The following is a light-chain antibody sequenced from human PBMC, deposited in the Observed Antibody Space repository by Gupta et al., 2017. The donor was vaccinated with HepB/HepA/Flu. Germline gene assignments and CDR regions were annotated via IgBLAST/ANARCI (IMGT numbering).Light chain of an antibody. CDR1: KVGDKY. V-gene: IGLV3-1*01. CDR2: HDS. CDR3: QAEATSNSYV. Sequence: SYELTQPPSVSVSPGQTASITCSGDKVGDKYACWYQQTPGQSPVLVIYHDSKRPSGSPDRFSGSKAGNTATLTISGTQAVDEADYDCQAEATSNSYVFGGGTKITVL. J-gene: IGLJ1*01.